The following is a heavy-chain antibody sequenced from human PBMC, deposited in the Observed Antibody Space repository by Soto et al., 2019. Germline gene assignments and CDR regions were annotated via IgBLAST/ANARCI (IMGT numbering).Heavy chain of an antibody. V-gene: IGHV3-9*01. CDR1: GFTFDDYA. D-gene: IGHD6-19*01. CDR2: ISWNSGSI. J-gene: IGHJ4*02. Sequence: EVQLVESGGGLVQPGRSLRLSCAASGFTFDDYAMHWVRQAPGKGLEWVSGISWNSGSIGYADSVKGRFTISRDNXXSALYLQMNSLRVEDTALYYCATDRDSSGWLGFDYWGQGTLVTVSS. CDR3: ATDRDSSGWLGFDY.